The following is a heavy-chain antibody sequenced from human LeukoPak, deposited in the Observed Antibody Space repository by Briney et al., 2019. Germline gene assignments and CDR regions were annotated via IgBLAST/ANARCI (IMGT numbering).Heavy chain of an antibody. V-gene: IGHV3-33*01. CDR2: LVYDERI. CDR3: ARDLSAAFDF. D-gene: IGHD6-19*01. J-gene: IGHJ4*02. Sequence: GGSRRLSCAASGFPLSSYGMHWVRQAPGKGLEWVARLVYDERIVYANSVKGRFSISRDNSKNTLFLDMSDLRVEDTAVYYCARDLSAAFDFWGQGVLVTVSS. CDR1: GFPLSSYG.